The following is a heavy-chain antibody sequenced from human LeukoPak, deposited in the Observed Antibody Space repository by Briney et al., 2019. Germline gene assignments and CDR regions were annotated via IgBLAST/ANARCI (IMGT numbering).Heavy chain of an antibody. CDR2: IWYDGSNK. CDR3: ARDQSAFDY. V-gene: IGHV3-33*08. CDR1: GFTFSSYS. D-gene: IGHD6-25*01. J-gene: IGHJ4*02. Sequence: PGGSLRLSCAASGFTFSSYSMNWVRQAPGKGLEWVAVIWYDGSNKYYADSVKGRFTISRDNSKNTLYLQMNNLRAEDTAVYYCARDQSAFDYWGQGTLVTVSS.